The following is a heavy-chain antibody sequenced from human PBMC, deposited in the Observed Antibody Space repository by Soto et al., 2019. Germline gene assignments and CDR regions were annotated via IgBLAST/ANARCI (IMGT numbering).Heavy chain of an antibody. J-gene: IGHJ4*02. CDR2: IRNKANNYAT. D-gene: IGHD5-12*01. Sequence: GGSLRLSCAASGFTFSGSAMHWVRQASGKGLEWVGRIRNKANNYATAYGASVKGRFTISRDESKNTAYLQMNSLKTEDTAVYYCSASVDDTFLEYWAQGSLVTVSS. CDR3: SASVDDTFLEY. V-gene: IGHV3-73*01. CDR1: GFTFSGSA.